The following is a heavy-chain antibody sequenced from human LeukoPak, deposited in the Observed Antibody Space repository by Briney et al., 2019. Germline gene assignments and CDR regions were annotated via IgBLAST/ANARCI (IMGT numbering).Heavy chain of an antibody. J-gene: IGHJ6*03. CDR3: ARAPLSGYYYYYYYMDV. V-gene: IGHV4-39*07. Sequence: SETLSLTCTVSGGSISSSSYYWGWLPQPPGKGLEWIGSIYYSGSTYYNPSLKSRYTISVDTSKNQFSLKLSSVTAADTAVYYCARAPLSGYYYYYYYMDVWGKGTTVTISS. CDR2: IYYSGST. D-gene: IGHD5-12*01. CDR1: GGSISSSSYY.